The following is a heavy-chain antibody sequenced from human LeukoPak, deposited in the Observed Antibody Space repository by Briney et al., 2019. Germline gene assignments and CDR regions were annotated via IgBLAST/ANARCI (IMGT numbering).Heavy chain of an antibody. CDR2: IIPILGIA. D-gene: IGHD2-15*01. J-gene: IGHJ5*02. CDR3: AREGIVVVVAAANWFDP. CDR1: GGTFSSYT. V-gene: IGHV1-69*04. Sequence: SVKVSCKASGGTFSSYTISWVRQAHGQGLEWMGRIIPILGIANYAQKFQGRVTITADKSTSTAYMELSSLRSEDTAVYYCAREGIVVVVAAANWFDPWGQGTLVTVSS.